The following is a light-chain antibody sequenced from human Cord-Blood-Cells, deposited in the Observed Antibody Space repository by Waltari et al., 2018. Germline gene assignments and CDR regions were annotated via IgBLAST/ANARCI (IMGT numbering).Light chain of an antibody. J-gene: IGLJ1*01. CDR2: AVS. CDR3: SSYAGSNNFV. Sequence: QSALTQPPSASGSPGQSVTISCTGTSSDVGGYNYVSCYQQHPGKAPELMIYAVSKRPSGVPDRFSGSKSGNTASLTGSGLQAEDEADYYCSSYAGSNNFVFGTGTKVTVL. V-gene: IGLV2-8*01. CDR1: SSDVGGYNY.